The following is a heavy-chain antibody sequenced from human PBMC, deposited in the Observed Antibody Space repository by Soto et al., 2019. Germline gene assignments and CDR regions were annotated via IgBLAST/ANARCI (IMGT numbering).Heavy chain of an antibody. D-gene: IGHD2-2*01. J-gene: IGHJ4*02. CDR2: INHSGST. CDR1: GGSFSVYY. V-gene: IGHV4-34*01. CDR3: ARRPATGARHFDY. Sequence: SETLSLTCAVYGGSFSVYYWSWIRHPPGKGLEWIGEINHSGSTNYNPSLKSRVTISVDTSKNQFSLKLSSVTAADTAVYYCARRPATGARHFDYWGQGTLVTVSS.